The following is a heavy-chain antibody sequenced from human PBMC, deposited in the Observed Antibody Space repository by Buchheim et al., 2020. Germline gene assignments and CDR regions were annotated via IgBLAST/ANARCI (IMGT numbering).Heavy chain of an antibody. CDR3: ARELSSSSFYYYYGMDV. V-gene: IGHV3-66*01. CDR2: IYRGGST. J-gene: IGHJ6*02. Sequence: EVQLVESGGGLVQPGGSLRLSCAASGFTVSSNYMSWVRQAPGKGLEWVSVIYRGGSTYYADSVKGGSTISRNNPKNTLYLQMNSLRAEDTAVYYCARELSSSSFYYYYGMDVWGQGTT. CDR1: GFTVSSNY. D-gene: IGHD6-6*01.